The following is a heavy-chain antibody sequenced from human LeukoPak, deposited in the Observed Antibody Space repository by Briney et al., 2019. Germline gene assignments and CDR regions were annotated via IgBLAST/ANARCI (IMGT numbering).Heavy chain of an antibody. Sequence: ASVKVSCKASGYTFTCYYMHWVRQAPGQGLEWMGRINPNSGGTNYAQKFQGRVTMTRDTSISTAYMELSRLRSDDTAVYYCARGRYSSRLSDAFDIWGQGTMVTVSS. J-gene: IGHJ3*02. D-gene: IGHD5-18*01. CDR2: INPNSGGT. CDR1: GYTFTCYY. V-gene: IGHV1-2*06. CDR3: ARGRYSSRLSDAFDI.